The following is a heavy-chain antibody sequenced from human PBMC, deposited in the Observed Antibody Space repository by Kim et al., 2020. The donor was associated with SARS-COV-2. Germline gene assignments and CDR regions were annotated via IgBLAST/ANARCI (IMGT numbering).Heavy chain of an antibody. CDR2: IYYSGNT. Sequence: SETLSLTCTVSGGSINSGSGGYYWSWIRQFPGKGLEWIGYIYYSGNTYYNPSLRSRVTISLDTSKNQFSLTLSSVTAADTAMFYCARDLVTAVTNRDDAFDIWGQGTMVLVSS. J-gene: IGHJ3*02. D-gene: IGHD4-17*01. CDR3: ARDLVTAVTNRDDAFDI. CDR1: GGSINSGSGGYY. V-gene: IGHV4-31*03.